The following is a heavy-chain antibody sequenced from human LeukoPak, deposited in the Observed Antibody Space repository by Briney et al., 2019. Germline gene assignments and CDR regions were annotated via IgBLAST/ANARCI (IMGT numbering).Heavy chain of an antibody. Sequence: SETLSLTCTVSGASISSDDYYWGWIRQPPGKGLEWIGSNYYSGNTYYTPSLSSRVTISADSPKYLFSLRLRSVTAADAAVYFGASTRGSVSKTDFDSWGQGTLVTVSS. V-gene: IGHV4-39*07. CDR2: NYYSGNT. CDR1: GASISSDDYY. J-gene: IGHJ4*02. D-gene: IGHD5/OR15-5a*01. CDR3: ASTRGSVSKTDFDS.